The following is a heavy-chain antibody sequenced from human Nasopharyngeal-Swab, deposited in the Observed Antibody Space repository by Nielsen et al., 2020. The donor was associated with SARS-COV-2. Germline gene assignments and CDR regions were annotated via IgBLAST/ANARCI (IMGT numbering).Heavy chain of an antibody. CDR1: GYTFTSYG. D-gene: IGHD3-16*02. V-gene: IGHV1-18*01. Sequence: ASVKVSCKASGYTFTSYGISWVRQAPGQGLEWMRWISAYNGNTNYAQKLQGRVTMTTDTSTSTAYMELRSLRSDDTAVYYCARDLEQTYYDYVWGSYRPFDYWGQGTLVTVSS. CDR2: ISAYNGNT. J-gene: IGHJ4*02. CDR3: ARDLEQTYYDYVWGSYRPFDY.